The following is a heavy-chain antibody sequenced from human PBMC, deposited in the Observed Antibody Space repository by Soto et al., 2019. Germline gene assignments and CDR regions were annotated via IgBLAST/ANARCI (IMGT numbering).Heavy chain of an antibody. D-gene: IGHD2-15*01. V-gene: IGHV3-15*01. CDR3: TTEGYCSGGSCYYYYYYGMDV. Sequence: PGGSLRLSCAASGFTFSNAWMSWVRQAPGKGLEWVGRIKSKTDGGTTDYAAPVKGRFTISRDDSKNTLYLQMNSLKTEDTAVYYCTTEGYCSGGSCYYYYYYGMDVWGQGTTVTVSS. CDR1: GFTFSNAW. CDR2: IKSKTDGGTT. J-gene: IGHJ6*02.